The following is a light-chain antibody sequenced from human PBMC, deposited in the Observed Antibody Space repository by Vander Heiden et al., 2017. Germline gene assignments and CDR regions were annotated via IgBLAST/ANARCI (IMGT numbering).Light chain of an antibody. Sequence: QLVLTQSPSASASLGASVKLTCTLRRGHSNYAIAWQQQQPEKGPRFLMKLNSDGSHSNGDGIPDRFSGSSSGAERYLTISSLQSEDEADYYCQTWGTGSWVFGGGTKLTVL. J-gene: IGLJ3*02. V-gene: IGLV4-69*01. CDR2: LNSDGSH. CDR3: QTWGTGSWV. CDR1: RGHSNYA.